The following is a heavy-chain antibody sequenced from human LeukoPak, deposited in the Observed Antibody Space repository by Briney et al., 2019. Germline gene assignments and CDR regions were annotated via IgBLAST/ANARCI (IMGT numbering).Heavy chain of an antibody. Sequence: PGRSLRLSCAASGFTFSSYGMHWVRQAPGKGLEWVAVIWYDGSNKYYADSVKGRFTISRDNSKNTLYLQMNSLRAEDTAVYYCARDRMVRRNDIVVVPAAPSDYWGQGTLVTVSS. V-gene: IGHV3-33*01. CDR3: ARDRMVRRNDIVVVPAAPSDY. J-gene: IGHJ4*02. CDR1: GFTFSSYG. CDR2: IWYDGSNK. D-gene: IGHD2-2*01.